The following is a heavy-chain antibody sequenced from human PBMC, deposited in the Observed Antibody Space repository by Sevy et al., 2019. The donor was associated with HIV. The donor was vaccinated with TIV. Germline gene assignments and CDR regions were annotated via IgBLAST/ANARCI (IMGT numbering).Heavy chain of an antibody. J-gene: IGHJ6*02. Sequence: ASVKVSCKASGYTFTSYYMHWVRQAPGQGLEWMGIINPSGGSTSYAQKFQGRVTMTRDTSTSTVYMELSSLRSEDTAGYYCARDLRPGAAAGSPRGNKYGMDVWGQGTTVTVSS. CDR3: ARDLRPGAAAGSPRGNKYGMDV. V-gene: IGHV1-46*01. D-gene: IGHD6-13*01. CDR2: INPSGGST. CDR1: GYTFTSYY.